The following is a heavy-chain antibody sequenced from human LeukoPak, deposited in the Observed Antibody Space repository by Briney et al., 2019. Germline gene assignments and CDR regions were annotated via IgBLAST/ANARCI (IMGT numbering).Heavy chain of an antibody. J-gene: IGHJ4*02. CDR1: GGSFSGYY. D-gene: IGHD3-10*01. Sequence: SETLSLTCAVSGGSFSGYYWSWIRQPPGRGLEWIGEINHSGSTNYNPSLKSRVTISVDTSKNQFSLKLSSVTAADTAVYYCARGITMVREVPTVFDYWGQGTLVTVSS. CDR2: INHSGST. CDR3: ARGITMVREVPTVFDY. V-gene: IGHV4-34*01.